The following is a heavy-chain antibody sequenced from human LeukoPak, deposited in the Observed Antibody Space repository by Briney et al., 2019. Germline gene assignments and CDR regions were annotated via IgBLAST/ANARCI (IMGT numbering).Heavy chain of an antibody. V-gene: IGHV4-59*01. D-gene: IGHD3-3*01. CDR2: IYHSGST. CDR1: GGSISNFY. Sequence: PSETLSLTCTVSGGSISNFYWSWIRQPPGKGLEWIGYIYHSGSTSYNLSLKSRVTVSVDTSKNQFSLKLTSVTAADTAVYYCARGYYGAVTFDYWGQGTLVTVPS. CDR3: ARGYYGAVTFDY. J-gene: IGHJ4*02.